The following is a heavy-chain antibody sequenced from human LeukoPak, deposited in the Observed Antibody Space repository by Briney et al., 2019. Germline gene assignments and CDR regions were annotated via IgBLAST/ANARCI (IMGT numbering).Heavy chain of an antibody. CDR2: IWYDGSNK. V-gene: IGHV3-33*01. CDR1: GFTFSSYG. D-gene: IGHD2-15*01. Sequence: GGSLRLPCAASGFTFSSYGMHWVRQAPGRGLEWVAVIWYDGSNKYYADSVKGRFTISRDNSKNTLYLQMNSLRAEDTAVYYCARGDLTAFLELLIDYWGQGTLVTVSS. J-gene: IGHJ4*02. CDR3: ARGDLTAFLELLIDY.